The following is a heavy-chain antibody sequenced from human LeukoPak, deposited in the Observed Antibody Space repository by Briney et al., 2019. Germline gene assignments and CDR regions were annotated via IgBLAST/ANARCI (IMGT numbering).Heavy chain of an antibody. CDR3: ARGSKGRTFQYYYYGMDV. V-gene: IGHV1-2*02. D-gene: IGHD3-10*01. J-gene: IGHJ6*02. CDR1: GYTFTGYY. CDR2: INPNSGGT. Sequence: ASVKVSCKASGYTFTGYYMHWVRQAPGQGLEWMGWINPNSGGTNYAQKFQGRVTMTRDTSISTAYMELSRLRSDDTAVYYCARGSKGRTFQYYYYGMDVWGQGTTVTVSS.